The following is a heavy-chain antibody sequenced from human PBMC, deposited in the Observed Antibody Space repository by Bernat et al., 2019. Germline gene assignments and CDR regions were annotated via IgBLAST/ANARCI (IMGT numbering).Heavy chain of an antibody. J-gene: IGHJ4*02. V-gene: IGHV3-30*18. CDR3: AKDGTTYGDLYYFDY. Sequence: QVQLVESGGGVVQPGRSLRLSCAASGFTFSSYGMHWVRQAPGKGLEWVAVISYDGSNKYYADSVKGRFTISRDNSKNTLYLQMNSLRAEDTAVYYCAKDGTTYGDLYYFDYWGQGTLVTVS. CDR2: ISYDGSNK. CDR1: GFTFSSYG. D-gene: IGHD4-17*01.